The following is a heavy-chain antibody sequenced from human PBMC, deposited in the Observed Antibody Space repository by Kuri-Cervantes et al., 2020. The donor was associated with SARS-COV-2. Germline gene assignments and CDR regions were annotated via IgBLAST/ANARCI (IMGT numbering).Heavy chain of an antibody. J-gene: IGHJ4*02. CDR3: ATTSGYCSGGSCHGDY. CDR1: GYTFTSYA. V-gene: IGHV1-3*01. D-gene: IGHD2-15*01. Sequence: ASVKVSCKASGYTFTSYAMHWVRQAPGQRLEWMGWINAGSGNTKYSQKFQGRVTITRDTSASTAYMELSSLRSKDTAVYYCATTSGYCSGGSCHGDYWGQGTLVTVSS. CDR2: INAGSGNT.